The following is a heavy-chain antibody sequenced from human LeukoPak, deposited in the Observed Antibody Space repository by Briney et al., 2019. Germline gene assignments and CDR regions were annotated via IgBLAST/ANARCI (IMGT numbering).Heavy chain of an antibody. CDR2: TYYKSTWYT. J-gene: IGHJ5*02. D-gene: IGHD6-19*01. V-gene: IGHV6-1*01. Sequence: SQTLSLTCAISGDSVSTNSASWNWLRQSPSRGLQWLGRTYYKSTWYTEYAESMKGRITINPDTPKNQFSLQLNSVTPEDTAVYYCARVSMDDNGWYANWFDPWGQGTLVTVSS. CDR3: ARVSMDDNGWYANWFDP. CDR1: GDSVSTNSAS.